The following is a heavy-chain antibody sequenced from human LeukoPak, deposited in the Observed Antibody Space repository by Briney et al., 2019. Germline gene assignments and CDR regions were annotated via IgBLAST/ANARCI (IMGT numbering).Heavy chain of an antibody. CDR2: IYPDDSDT. J-gene: IGHJ5*02. CDR1: GYSFTAYW. Sequence: GESLKISCKTSGYSFTAYWIGWVRQMPGTGLEWVGAIYPDDSDTRYSPSFQGQVVISAVRSIRTAYLQWNTLKTSDTAMYYCVRQRGASGTINHFDPWSQGTLVTVS. V-gene: IGHV5-51*01. CDR3: VRQRGASGTINHFDP. D-gene: IGHD3-10*01.